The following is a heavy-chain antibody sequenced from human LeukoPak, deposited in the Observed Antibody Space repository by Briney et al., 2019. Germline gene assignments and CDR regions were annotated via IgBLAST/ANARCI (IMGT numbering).Heavy chain of an antibody. D-gene: IGHD6-13*01. CDR3: ARGGSTWNRGGDAFHF. J-gene: IGHJ3*01. V-gene: IGHV4-34*01. CDR1: GGSFSDNY. CDR2: ISQSGNT. Sequence: SETLSLTCAVSGGSFSDNYWSWIRQPPGKGLEWIGEISQSGNTNYNPSLKSRVTLSVQTSKNQFSLNLRSVTAADTAVYYCARGGSTWNRGGDAFHFWGQGTMVTVSS.